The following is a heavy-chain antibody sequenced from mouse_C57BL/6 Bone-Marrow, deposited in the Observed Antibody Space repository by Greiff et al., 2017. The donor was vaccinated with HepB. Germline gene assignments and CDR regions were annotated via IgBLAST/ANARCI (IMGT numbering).Heavy chain of an antibody. Sequence: QVQLQQPGAELVRPGSSVKLSCKASGYTFTSYWMHWVKQRPIQGLEWIGNIDPSDSETHYNQKFKDKATLTVDTSSSTAYMQLSSLTSEDSAVYYCARWGAFYAMDYWGQGTSVTVSS. J-gene: IGHJ4*01. V-gene: IGHV1-52*01. CDR1: GYTFTSYW. CDR3: ARWGAFYAMDY. CDR2: IDPSDSET.